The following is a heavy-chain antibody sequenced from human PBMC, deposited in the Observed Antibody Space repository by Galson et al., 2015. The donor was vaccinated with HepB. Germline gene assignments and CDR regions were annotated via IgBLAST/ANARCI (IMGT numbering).Heavy chain of an antibody. CDR2: ISYDGTEK. D-gene: IGHD4-17*01. J-gene: IGHJ6*03. CDR1: GFNFNDFG. CDR3: ARDLDAYGDSFYYYYLGV. V-gene: IGHV3-30*03. Sequence: SLRLSCAAPGFNFNDFGMHWVRQAPGKGLEWVAVISYDGTEKYFADSLKGRLTISRDNSKSTLYLQMNTLTVEDTAVYFCARDLDAYGDSFYYYYLGVWGKGATVIVSS.